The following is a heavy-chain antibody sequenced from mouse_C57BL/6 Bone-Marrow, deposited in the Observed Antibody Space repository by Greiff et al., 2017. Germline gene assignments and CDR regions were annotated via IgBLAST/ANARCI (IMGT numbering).Heavy chain of an antibody. V-gene: IGHV14-4*01. J-gene: IGHJ2*01. CDR2: IDPENGDT. D-gene: IGHD6-1*01. CDR1: GFNIKDDY. CDR3: TVDLWAHKYYFDY. Sequence: EVQLQQSGAELVRPGASVKLSCTASGFNIKDDYMHWVKQRPEQGLEWIGWIDPENGDTEYASKFQGKATITADTSSNTAYLQLRSLTSEDTAVYYCTVDLWAHKYYFDYWGQGTTLTVSS.